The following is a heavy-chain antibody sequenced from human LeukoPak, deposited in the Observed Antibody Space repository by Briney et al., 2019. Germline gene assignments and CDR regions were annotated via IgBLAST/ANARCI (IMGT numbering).Heavy chain of an antibody. CDR2: INPNTGGT. CDR1: GYSFTAHY. V-gene: IGHV1-2*02. J-gene: IGHJ4*02. Sequence: ASVKVSCKASGYSFTAHYIHWVRQAPGQGLEWMGCINPNTGGTNYAQKFQGRVTMTRDTSISTAYMELSRLRSDDTAVYYCARAYYYDSSGYYSPPDYWGQGTLVTVSS. CDR3: ARAYYYDSSGYYSPPDY. D-gene: IGHD3-22*01.